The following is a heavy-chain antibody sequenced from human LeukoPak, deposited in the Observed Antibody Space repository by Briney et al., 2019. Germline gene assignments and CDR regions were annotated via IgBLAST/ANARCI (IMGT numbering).Heavy chain of an antibody. V-gene: IGHV4-34*01. D-gene: IGHD3-3*01. CDR2: INHSGST. CDR1: GGSFSGYY. Sequence: SETLSLTCAVYGGSFSGYYWSWIRQPPGKGLEWIGEINHSGSTNYNPSLKSRVTMSVDTSKNQFSPKLSSVTAADTAVYYCAREPYYDFWSGFDAFDIWGQGTMVTVSS. CDR3: AREPYYDFWSGFDAFDI. J-gene: IGHJ3*02.